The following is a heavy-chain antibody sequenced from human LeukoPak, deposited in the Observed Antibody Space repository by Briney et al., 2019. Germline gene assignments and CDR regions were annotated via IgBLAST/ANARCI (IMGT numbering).Heavy chain of an antibody. CDR2: INHSGST. J-gene: IGHJ6*03. CDR3: ARVRDCSSTSCSRYSYYYYYYMDV. CDR1: GGSFSGYY. D-gene: IGHD2-2*01. Sequence: SETLSLTCAVYGGSFSGYYWSWIRQPPGKGLEWIGEINHSGSTNYNPSLKSRVTISVDTSKNQFSLKLSSVTAADTAVYHCARVRDCSSTSCSRYSYYYYYYMDVWGKGTTVTVSS. V-gene: IGHV4-34*01.